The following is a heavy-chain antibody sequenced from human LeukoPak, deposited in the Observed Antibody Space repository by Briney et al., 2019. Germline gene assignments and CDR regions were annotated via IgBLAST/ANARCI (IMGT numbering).Heavy chain of an antibody. Sequence: PGGSLRLSCVASGFTSGNYWMHWVRQAPGKGPEWVSYISSSSSTIYYADSVKGRFTISRDNAKNSLYLQMNSLRAEDTAVYYCARDRLTMVRGVSPYFDYWGQGTLVTVSS. J-gene: IGHJ4*02. D-gene: IGHD3-10*01. V-gene: IGHV3-48*01. CDR2: ISSSSSTI. CDR1: GFTSGNYW. CDR3: ARDRLTMVRGVSPYFDY.